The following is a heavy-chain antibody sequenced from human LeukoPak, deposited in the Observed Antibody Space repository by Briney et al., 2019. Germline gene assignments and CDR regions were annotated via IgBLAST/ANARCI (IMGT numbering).Heavy chain of an antibody. CDR1: GYTFTSYC. V-gene: IGHV1-46*01. Sequence: ASVKVSCKASGYTFTSYCMHWVRQAPGQGLEWMGIINPSGGSTSYAQKFQGRVTMTRDTSTSTVYMELSSLRSEDTAVYYCARGAMVNDYSLLSYGMDVWGQGTTVTVSS. CDR3: ARGAMVNDYSLLSYGMDV. D-gene: IGHD4-11*01. J-gene: IGHJ6*02. CDR2: INPSGGST.